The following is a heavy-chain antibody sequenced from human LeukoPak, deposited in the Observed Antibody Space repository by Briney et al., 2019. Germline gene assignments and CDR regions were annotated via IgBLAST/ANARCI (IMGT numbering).Heavy chain of an antibody. J-gene: IGHJ4*02. CDR2: ISGSGGST. CDR1: GFTFNSFA. Sequence: LTGGSLRLSCAASGFTFNSFAMSWVRQAPGKGLEWVSAISGSGGSTYYADSVKGRSTISRDNSKNTLYLQMNSLRAEDTAVYYCAKADIASDYWGQGTLVTVSS. V-gene: IGHV3-23*01. CDR3: AKADIASDY. D-gene: IGHD5-12*01.